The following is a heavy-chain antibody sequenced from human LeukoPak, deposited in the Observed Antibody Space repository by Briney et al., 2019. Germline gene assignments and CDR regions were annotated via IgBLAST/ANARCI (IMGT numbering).Heavy chain of an antibody. J-gene: IGHJ5*02. Sequence: PGGALEISWQGSGYIFTSYWIGWVRQLPGKGLEWMGVSDPGDSDTRYSPSFQHQVTISADKSISTAYLQCSSLQASDTAKYYCAREVDDYSNRRNWFDPWGQGTLVTVSS. CDR3: AREVDDYSNRRNWFDP. V-gene: IGHV5-51*01. CDR2: SDPGDSDT. CDR1: GYIFTSYW. D-gene: IGHD4-11*01.